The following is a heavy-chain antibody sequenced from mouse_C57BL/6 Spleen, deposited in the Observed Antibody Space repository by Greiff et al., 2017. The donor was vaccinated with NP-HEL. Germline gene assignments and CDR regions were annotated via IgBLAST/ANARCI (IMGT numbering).Heavy chain of an antibody. Sequence: VKLLESGPGLVQPSQSLSITCTVSGFSLTSYGVHWVRQSPGKGLEWLGVIWRGGSTDYNAAFMSRLSITKDNSKSQVFFKMNSLQADDTAIYYCAKNSPLITTVVADVWGTGTTVTVSS. V-gene: IGHV2-5*01. CDR2: IWRGGST. D-gene: IGHD1-1*01. CDR3: AKNSPLITTVVADV. J-gene: IGHJ1*03. CDR1: GFSLTSYG.